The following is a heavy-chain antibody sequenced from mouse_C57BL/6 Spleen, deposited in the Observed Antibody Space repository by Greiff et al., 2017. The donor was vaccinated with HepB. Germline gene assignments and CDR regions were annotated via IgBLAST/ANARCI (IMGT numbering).Heavy chain of an antibody. CDR3: TQTAQATSHYYAMDY. D-gene: IGHD3-2*02. CDR2: IDPETGGT. J-gene: IGHJ4*01. Sequence: VKLVESGAELVRPGASVTLSCKASGYTFTDYEMHWVKQTPVHGLEWIGAIDPETGGTAYNQKFKGKAILTADKSSSTAYMELRSLTSEDSAVYYCTQTAQATSHYYAMDYWGQGTSVTVSS. V-gene: IGHV1-15*01. CDR1: GYTFTDYE.